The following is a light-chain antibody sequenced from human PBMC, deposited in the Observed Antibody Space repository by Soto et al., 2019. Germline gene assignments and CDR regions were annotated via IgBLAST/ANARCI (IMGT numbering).Light chain of an antibody. J-gene: IGLJ3*02. Sequence: QSVLTQPPSASGTPGQRVTISCSGSSSNIGSNYVSWHQQFPGTAPKLLIHRNNQRPSWVPDRFSGCKSGASASLPISCLLSEEEADDYCAGWYAGRSGRVFGGGTKLTVL. CDR2: RNN. CDR1: SSNIGSNY. CDR3: AGWYAGRSGRV. V-gene: IGLV1-47*01.